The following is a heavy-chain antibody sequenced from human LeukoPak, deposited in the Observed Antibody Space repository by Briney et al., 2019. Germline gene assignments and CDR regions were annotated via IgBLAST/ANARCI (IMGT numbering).Heavy chain of an antibody. V-gene: IGHV3-7*05. D-gene: IGHD3-3*01. CDR1: GYTFSSYW. Sequence: HPGGSLRLSCAASGYTFSSYWMSWVRQAPGKGLEWVANIKQDGSEKYYVDSVKGRFTISRDNAKNSLYLQMNSLRAEDTAVYYCARVSSGRSGYPLDYWGQGTLVTVSS. CDR2: IKQDGSEK. CDR3: ARVSSGRSGYPLDY. J-gene: IGHJ4*02.